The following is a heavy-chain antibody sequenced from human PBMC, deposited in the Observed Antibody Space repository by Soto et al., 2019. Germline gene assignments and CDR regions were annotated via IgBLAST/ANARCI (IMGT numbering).Heavy chain of an antibody. CDR2: IIPMFGTT. D-gene: IGHD6-13*01. CDR3: ARAAIHGSSWYFWFDP. V-gene: IGHV1-69*13. Sequence: GASVKVSCKTSGGTFSRHAINWVRQAPGQGLEWMGGIIPMFGTTNYAQKFKGRVTISADESTSTAYMELSSLRSEDAAVYYCARAAIHGSSWYFWFDPWGQGTLGTVSA. CDR1: GGTFSRHA. J-gene: IGHJ5*02.